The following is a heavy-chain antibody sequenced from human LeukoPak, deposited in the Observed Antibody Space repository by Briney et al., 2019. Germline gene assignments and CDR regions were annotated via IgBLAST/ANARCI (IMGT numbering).Heavy chain of an antibody. D-gene: IGHD6-19*01. CDR2: IYYSGRT. Sequence: SETLSLTCTVSGGSISSYHWSWIRQPPGKGLEWIGYIYYSGRTNYNPSLESRVTISIATSKQHFSLKLSSVTAADTALYYCARDQTTPYSSGWLDYWGQGTLVTVSS. CDR3: ARDQTTPYSSGWLDY. V-gene: IGHV4-59*01. CDR1: GGSISSYH. J-gene: IGHJ4*02.